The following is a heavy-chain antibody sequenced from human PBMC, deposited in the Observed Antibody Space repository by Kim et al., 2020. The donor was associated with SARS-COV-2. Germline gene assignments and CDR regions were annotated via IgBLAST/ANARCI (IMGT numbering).Heavy chain of an antibody. J-gene: IGHJ6*02. V-gene: IGHV3-23*01. CDR3: AKVRNSGYDGYYYGMDV. Sequence: GKGRFTISRDNSKNTLYLQMNSLRAEDTAVYYCAKVRNSGYDGYYYGMDVWGQGTTVTVSS. D-gene: IGHD5-12*01.